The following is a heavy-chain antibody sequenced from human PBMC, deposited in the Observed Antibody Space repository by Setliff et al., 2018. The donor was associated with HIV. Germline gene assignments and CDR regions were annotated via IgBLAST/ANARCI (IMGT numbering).Heavy chain of an antibody. CDR3: ATSSPDSSAYSGWFDP. D-gene: IGHD2-21*01. V-gene: IGHV4-59*08. J-gene: IGHJ5*02. Sequence: SETLSLTCSVSGASIRGHYWGWIRQSPGKGLEWIGNIYYRGSTNYNPSLKSRVTISINTSKNQFSLMLSSVTAADTDVYYCATSSPDSSAYSGWFDPWGQGTLVTVSS. CDR2: IYYRGST. CDR1: GASIRGHY.